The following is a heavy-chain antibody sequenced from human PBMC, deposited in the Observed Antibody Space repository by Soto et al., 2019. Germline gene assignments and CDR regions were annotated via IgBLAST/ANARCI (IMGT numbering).Heavy chain of an antibody. CDR1: GCSFAGYW. V-gene: IGHV5-10-1*01. J-gene: IGHJ4*02. CDR3: ARQIYDSDTGPNFQYYFDS. CDR2: IDPSDSQT. Sequence: PGESLKISCKGAGCSFAGYWITRERQKPGKGLEWMGRIDPSDSQTYYSPSFRGHVTISATKSITTVFLQWSSLRASDTAMYYCARQIYDSDTGPNFQYYFDSWGQGTPVTVSS. D-gene: IGHD3-22*01.